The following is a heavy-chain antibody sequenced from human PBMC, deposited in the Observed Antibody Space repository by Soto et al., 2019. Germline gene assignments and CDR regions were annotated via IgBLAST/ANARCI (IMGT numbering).Heavy chain of an antibody. V-gene: IGHV3-7*03. Sequence: VGSLRLGCVSSGFIFRNDDMSGFRQAPGKGLEWVAKTNKDGSEAYYVDSLEGRFTISRDNAKNLLFLEMKSLRVDDTAVYYCVRDVWFSLDSWGRGTLVTAPQ. CDR1: GFIFRNDD. D-gene: IGHD3-9*01. J-gene: IGHJ4*02. CDR3: VRDVWFSLDS. CDR2: TNKDGSEA.